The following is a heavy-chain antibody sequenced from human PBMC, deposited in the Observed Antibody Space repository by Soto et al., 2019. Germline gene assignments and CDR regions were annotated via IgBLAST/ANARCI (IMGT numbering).Heavy chain of an antibody. V-gene: IGHV3-74*01. CDR2: IKSDGSVT. CDR3: PRDQDPGRNWFDP. J-gene: IGHJ5*02. CDR1: GFTISSYC. Sequence: XVSLSLSCAACGFTISSYCMHWVRQAPGKGLVWVSRIKSDGSVTNYADSVKGRFTISRDNAKNTVYPQMNNLRAEDTAMYYCPRDQDPGRNWFDPWGQGTIVTVSS.